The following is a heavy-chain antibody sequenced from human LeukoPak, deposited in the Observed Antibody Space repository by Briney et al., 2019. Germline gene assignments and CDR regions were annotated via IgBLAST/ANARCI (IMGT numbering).Heavy chain of an antibody. CDR2: IYPGDSNT. V-gene: IGHV5-51*01. J-gene: IGHJ4*02. D-gene: IGHD6-13*01. Sequence: GYSLNISCKGSEYRFTSYWIGWVRQMPGKGLEWIGIIYPGDSNTRYSPSFQGQVTISADKSISTAYLQWSSLKASDTAMYYCARRPPASSSWDSWGQGTPVTVSS. CDR3: ARRPPASSSWDS. CDR1: EYRFTSYW.